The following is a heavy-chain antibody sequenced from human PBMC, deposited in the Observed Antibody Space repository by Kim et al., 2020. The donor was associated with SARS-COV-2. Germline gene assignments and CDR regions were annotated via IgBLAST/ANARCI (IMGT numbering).Heavy chain of an antibody. CDR3: TRGEHYYDSSGYYYYYGMDV. Sequence: GGSLRLSCTASGFTFGDYAMSWVRQAPGKGLEWVGFIRSKAYGGTTEYAASVKGRFTISRDDSKSIAYLQMNSLKTEDTAVYYCTRGEHYYDSSGYYYYYGMDVWGQGTTVTVSS. D-gene: IGHD3-22*01. CDR2: IRSKAYGGTT. J-gene: IGHJ6*02. V-gene: IGHV3-49*04. CDR1: GFTFGDYA.